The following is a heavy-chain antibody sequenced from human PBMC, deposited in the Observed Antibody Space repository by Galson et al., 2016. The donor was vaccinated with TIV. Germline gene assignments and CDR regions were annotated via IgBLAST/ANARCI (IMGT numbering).Heavy chain of an antibody. CDR2: ISAYNGDT. Sequence: SVKVSCKASGYNFNNFGIARARQAPGQGLEWMGWISAYNGDTYYGQDVQGRLTMTTDTSTSTAYMELRSLRTDDTAVYYCARGGGTYYQTYWYFNLWGRGTLVTVSS. CDR1: GYNFNNFG. CDR3: ARGGGTYYQTYWYFNL. D-gene: IGHD3-22*01. J-gene: IGHJ2*01. V-gene: IGHV1-18*01.